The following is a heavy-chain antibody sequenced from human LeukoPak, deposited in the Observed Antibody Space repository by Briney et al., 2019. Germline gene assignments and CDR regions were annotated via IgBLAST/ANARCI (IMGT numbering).Heavy chain of an antibody. CDR3: AKNSPRYCGGDRPLDS. J-gene: IGHJ4*02. Sequence: GGSLRLSCAASGFTFSSYAMTWVRQAPGKGLEWVSAITGSGGSTYYADSVEGRFTISRDNFKNMLYLQMDSLRAEDTALYYCAKNSPRYCGGDRPLDSWGQGTLVTVSS. CDR2: ITGSGGST. CDR1: GFTFSSYA. D-gene: IGHD2-21*02. V-gene: IGHV3-23*01.